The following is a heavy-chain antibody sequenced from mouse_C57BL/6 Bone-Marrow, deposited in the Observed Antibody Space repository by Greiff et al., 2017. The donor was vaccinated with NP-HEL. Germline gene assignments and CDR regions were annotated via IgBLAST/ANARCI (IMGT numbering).Heavy chain of an antibody. CDR3: AREGVITTVVARFYYAMDY. CDR2: INPSNGGT. D-gene: IGHD1-1*01. V-gene: IGHV1-53*01. J-gene: IGHJ4*01. Sequence: VKLQQPGTELVKPGASVKLSCKASGYTFTSYWMHWVKQRPGQGLEWIGNINPSNGGTNYNEKFKSKATLTVDKSSSTAYMQLSSLTSEDSAVYYCAREGVITTVVARFYYAMDYWGQGTSVTVSS. CDR1: GYTFTSYW.